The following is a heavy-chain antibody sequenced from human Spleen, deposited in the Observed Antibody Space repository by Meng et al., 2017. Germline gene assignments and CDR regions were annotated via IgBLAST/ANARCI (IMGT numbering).Heavy chain of an antibody. Sequence: ASVKVSCKVSGYSLSESSMHWVRQAPGKGLEWMGGFDPEDGERIYAQKFQGRVTMTEDTSTDTAYMELSSLRSEDTAVYYCALETKWSIMPLAIPSDMDVWGQGTTVTVSS. D-gene: IGHD2-21*01. V-gene: IGHV1-24*01. CDR3: ALETKWSIMPLAIPSDMDV. CDR2: FDPEDGER. J-gene: IGHJ6*02. CDR1: GYSLSESS.